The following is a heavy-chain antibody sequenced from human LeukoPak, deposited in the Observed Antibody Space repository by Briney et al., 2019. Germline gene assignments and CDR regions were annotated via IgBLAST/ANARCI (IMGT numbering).Heavy chain of an antibody. D-gene: IGHD4-23*01. CDR1: GFTVSGNY. V-gene: IGHV3-53*01. Sequence: GGSLRLSSAVSGFTVSGNYMSWIRQGPGKGLEWVSLIYSDDTTLYADSVKGRFTISRDISKNTLYLQMSSLRAEDTAVYYCARRAGGYSHLYDYWGQGVLVTVSS. CDR3: ARRAGGYSHLYDY. J-gene: IGHJ4*02. CDR2: IYSDDTT.